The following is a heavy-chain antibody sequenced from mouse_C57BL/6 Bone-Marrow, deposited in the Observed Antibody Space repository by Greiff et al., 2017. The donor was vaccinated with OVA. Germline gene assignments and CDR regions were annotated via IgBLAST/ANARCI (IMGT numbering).Heavy chain of an antibody. D-gene: IGHD1-1*01. V-gene: IGHV14-2*01. CDR2: IDPEDGET. CDR1: GFNINDYY. Sequence: VQLQQSGAELVKPGASVKLSCTASGFNINDYYMHWVKQRTEQGLEWIGRIDPEDGETKYAPKFQGKATITADTSSNTAYLQLSSLTSEDTAVYYGARGGYYGSSYEDWYVDVWGTGTTVTVSS. J-gene: IGHJ1*03. CDR3: ARGGYYGSSYEDWYVDV.